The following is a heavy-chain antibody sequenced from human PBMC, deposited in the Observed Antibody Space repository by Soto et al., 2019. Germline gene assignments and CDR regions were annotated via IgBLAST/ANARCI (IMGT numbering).Heavy chain of an antibody. CDR3: AKAKSLRSVRGSSFDS. V-gene: IGHV3-23*05. CDR2: VSPSGDDT. CDR1: EFMFGSYA. D-gene: IGHD6-19*01. Sequence: SLRLSCDASEFMFGSYAMSWVRQAPGKGLEWVSTVSPSGDDTYYADSVRGRFTISRDNSKNTVSLQMNSLTTEDTARYYCAKAKSLRSVRGSSFDSWGQGALVTVSS. J-gene: IGHJ4*02.